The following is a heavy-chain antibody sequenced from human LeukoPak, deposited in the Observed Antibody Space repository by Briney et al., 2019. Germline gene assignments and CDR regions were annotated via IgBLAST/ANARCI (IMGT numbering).Heavy chain of an antibody. V-gene: IGHV3-43*02. CDR2: ISGDGGST. CDR1: GFTFDDYA. CDR3: AKDTTGYSSSWYDY. Sequence: GGSLRLSCAASGFTFDDYAMHWVRQPPGRGLEWVSLISGDGGSTYYADSVKGRFTISRDNSKNSLYLQMNSLRTEDTALYYCAKDTTGYSSSWYDYWGQGTLVTVSS. J-gene: IGHJ4*02. D-gene: IGHD6-13*01.